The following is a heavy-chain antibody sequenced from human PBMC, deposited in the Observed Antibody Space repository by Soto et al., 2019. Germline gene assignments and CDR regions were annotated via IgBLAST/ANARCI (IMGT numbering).Heavy chain of an antibody. J-gene: IGHJ2*01. V-gene: IGHV3-15*01. D-gene: IGHD1-26*01. CDR3: ARGRGSPYWYFDL. Sequence: EVQLVESGGGLVKPGGSLRLSCAASGFTFSNAWMSWVRQAPGKGLEWVGRIKSKTDGGTTDYAAPVKGRFTISRDNAKNSLYLQMNSLRAEDTAVYYCARGRGSPYWYFDLWGRGTLVTVSS. CDR1: GFTFSNAW. CDR2: IKSKTDGGTT.